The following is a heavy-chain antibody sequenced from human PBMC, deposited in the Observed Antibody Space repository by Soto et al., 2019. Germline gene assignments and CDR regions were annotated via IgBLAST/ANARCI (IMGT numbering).Heavy chain of an antibody. CDR2: INQDGSEK. J-gene: IGHJ5*02. Sequence: PGGSLRLSCAASGFTFSTYWMDWVRQAPGKGLEWVAHINQDGSEKNYVDSVKGRFTISRDNAKNSLYLQMSSLTAEDSALYYCSRSLKSWGQGTLVTVSS. D-gene: IGHD3-16*01. CDR3: SRSLKS. V-gene: IGHV3-7*01. CDR1: GFTFSTYW.